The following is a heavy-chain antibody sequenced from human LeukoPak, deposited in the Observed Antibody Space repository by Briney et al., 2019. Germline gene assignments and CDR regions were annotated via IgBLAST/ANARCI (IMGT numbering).Heavy chain of an antibody. V-gene: IGHV1-69*13. CDR2: IIPIFGTA. D-gene: IGHD2-2*01. J-gene: IGHJ6*03. CDR3: ARYQLLGPGRYYYYMDV. CDR1: GYTFTGYY. Sequence: GASVKVSCKACGYTFTGYYMHWVRQAPGQGLEWMGGIIPIFGTANYAQKFQGRVTITADESTSTAYMELSSLRSEDTAVYYCARYQLLGPGRYYYYMDVWGKGTTVTISS.